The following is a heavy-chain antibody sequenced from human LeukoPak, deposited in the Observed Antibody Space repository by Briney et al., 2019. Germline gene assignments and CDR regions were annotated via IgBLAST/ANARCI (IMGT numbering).Heavy chain of an antibody. CDR2: SGGGGGDT. D-gene: IGHD2-2*03. CDR3: AKAVRGYLWYFDY. V-gene: IGHV3-23*01. Sequence: GGSLRLSCAALSGFTFHNYAMTWVRQAPGEGLEWVSTSGGGGGDTYYADSVKGRFTISRDNSKNTLYLQMNSLRADDTAVYFCAKAVRGYLWYFDYWGQGTLVSVSS. CDR1: GFTFHNYA. J-gene: IGHJ4*02.